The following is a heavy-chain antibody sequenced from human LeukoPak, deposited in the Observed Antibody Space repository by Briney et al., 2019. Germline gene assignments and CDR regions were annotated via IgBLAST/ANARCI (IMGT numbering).Heavy chain of an antibody. D-gene: IGHD3-10*01. V-gene: IGHV3-30*18. Sequence: PGRSLRLSCAASGFTFSSYGMHWVRQVPGKGLEWVAVISYDGSNKYYADSVKGRFTISRDNSKNTLYLQMNSLRAEDTAVYYCAKDYGSGSYGFDYWGQGTLVTVSS. CDR1: GFTFSSYG. J-gene: IGHJ4*02. CDR2: ISYDGSNK. CDR3: AKDYGSGSYGFDY.